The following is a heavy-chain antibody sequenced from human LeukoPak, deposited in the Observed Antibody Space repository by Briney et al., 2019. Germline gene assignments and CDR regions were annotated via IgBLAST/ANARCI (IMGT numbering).Heavy chain of an antibody. CDR2: IYYSGST. Sequence: PSETLSLTCTVSGGSISSSSYYWGWIRQPPGKGLEWIGSIYYSGSTYYNPSLKSRVTISVDTSKNQFSLKLSSVTAADTAVYYCARLTPRLRYFDGDFDYWGQGTLVTVSS. D-gene: IGHD3-9*01. J-gene: IGHJ4*02. CDR1: GGSISSSSYY. CDR3: ARLTPRLRYFDGDFDY. V-gene: IGHV4-39*01.